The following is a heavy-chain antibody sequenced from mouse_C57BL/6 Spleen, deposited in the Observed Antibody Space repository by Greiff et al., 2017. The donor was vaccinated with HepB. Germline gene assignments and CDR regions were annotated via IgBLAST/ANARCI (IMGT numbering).Heavy chain of an antibody. D-gene: IGHD2-1*01. CDR2: IDPEDGDT. CDR3: TTCYGNYAYFDY. CDR1: GFNIKDYY. Sequence: VQLQQSGAELVRPGASVKLSCTASGFNIKDYYMHWVKQRPEQGLEWIGRIDPEDGDTEYAPKFQGKATMTADTSSNTAYLQLSSRTSEDTAVYYCTTCYGNYAYFDYWGQGTTLTVSS. J-gene: IGHJ2*01. V-gene: IGHV14-1*01.